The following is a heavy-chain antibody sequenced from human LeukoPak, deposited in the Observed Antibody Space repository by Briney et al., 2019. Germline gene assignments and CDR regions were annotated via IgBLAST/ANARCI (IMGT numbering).Heavy chain of an antibody. CDR3: AKAKEPYSDYALDY. D-gene: IGHD4-17*01. J-gene: IGHJ4*02. CDR1: GFTFDDYA. CDR2: ISWNSGSI. Sequence: GGSLRLSCAASGFTFDDYAMHWVRHAPGKGLEWVSGISWNSGSIGYADSVKGRFTISRDNAKNSLYLQMNSLRAEDTALYYCAKAKEPYSDYALDYWGQGTLVTVSS. V-gene: IGHV3-9*01.